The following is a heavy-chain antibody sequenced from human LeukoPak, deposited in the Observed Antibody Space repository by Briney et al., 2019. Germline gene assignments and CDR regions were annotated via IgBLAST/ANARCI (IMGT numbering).Heavy chain of an antibody. CDR2: IYHSGST. D-gene: IGHD5-12*01. Sequence: PSGTLSLTCAVSGGSISSSYWWSWIRQPPGKGLEWIGEIYHSGSTNYNPSLKSRVTISVDTSKNQFSLKLSSVTATDTAVYYCARAGYSGSDFSVWGKGSTVTVSS. V-gene: IGHV4-4*02. J-gene: IGHJ6*04. CDR1: GGSISSSYW. CDR3: ARAGYSGSDFSV.